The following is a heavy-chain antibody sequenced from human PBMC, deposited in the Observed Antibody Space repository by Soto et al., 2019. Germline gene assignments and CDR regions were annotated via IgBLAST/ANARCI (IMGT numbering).Heavy chain of an antibody. V-gene: IGHV3-48*02. CDR1: GCAVSGGS. Sequence: GGSLRLSGAAAGCAVSGGSRNWVRQAPGKGLEWVSYISSSSSTIYYADSVKGRFTISRDNAKNSLYLQMNSLRDEDTAVYYCARDQPKRKEWLVPGYFAHWGQGTPVTVSS. CDR3: ARDQPKRKEWLVPGYFAH. D-gene: IGHD6-19*01. J-gene: IGHJ4*02. CDR2: ISSSSSTI.